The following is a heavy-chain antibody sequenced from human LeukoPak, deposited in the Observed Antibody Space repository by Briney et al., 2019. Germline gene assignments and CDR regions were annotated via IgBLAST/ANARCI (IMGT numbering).Heavy chain of an antibody. CDR1: GFTFSSYD. J-gene: IGHJ4*02. CDR2: INTAGDT. Sequence: GGSLRLSCAASGFTFSSYDMHWVRQATGKGLEWVSTINTAGDTYYPGSVKGRFTISRENAKNSLYLQMNSLRAGDTAVYCCARRTFGEFFDYWGQGILVTVSS. D-gene: IGHD3-10*01. CDR3: ARRTFGEFFDY. V-gene: IGHV3-13*01.